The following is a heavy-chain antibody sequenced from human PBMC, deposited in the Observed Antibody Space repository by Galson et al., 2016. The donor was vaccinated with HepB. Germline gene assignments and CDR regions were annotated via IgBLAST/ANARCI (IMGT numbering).Heavy chain of an antibody. CDR1: GHIFDTSG. Sequence: SCKASGHIFDTSGISWVRQAPGQGLDWLGWISGHNGDTKYAQKFQGRVTMTTDSSTGTAYMHLRSLRTDDTAVYYCARDRYFGSGPRFDHWGQGTVVSASS. CDR3: ARDRYFGSGPRFDH. D-gene: IGHD3-10*01. J-gene: IGHJ4*02. V-gene: IGHV1-18*01. CDR2: ISGHNGDT.